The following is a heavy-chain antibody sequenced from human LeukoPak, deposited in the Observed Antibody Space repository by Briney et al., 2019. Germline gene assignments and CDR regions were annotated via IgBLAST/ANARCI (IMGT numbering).Heavy chain of an antibody. CDR3: ARDLFYGSGSYILWFDP. Sequence: PGGSLRLSCAASGFTFSSYSMNWVRQALGKGLEWVSSISSSSSYIYYADSVKGRFTISRDNAKNSLYLQMNSLRAEDTAVYYCARDLFYGSGSYILWFDPWGQGTLVTVSS. J-gene: IGHJ5*02. V-gene: IGHV3-21*01. CDR1: GFTFSSYS. CDR2: ISSSSSYI. D-gene: IGHD3-10*01.